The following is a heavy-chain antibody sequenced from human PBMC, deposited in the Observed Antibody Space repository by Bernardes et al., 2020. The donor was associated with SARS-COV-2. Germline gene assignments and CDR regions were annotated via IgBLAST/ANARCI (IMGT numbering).Heavy chain of an antibody. Sequence: GGSLRLSCAASGFTFRSYAMSWVRQAPGPGLAWVSALSGSGGSTYYADSVKGRFTISRDNSKTTLYLQMNSLRAEDTAVYYCAKNFRCGGDCYWNQGTLDTVSS. J-gene: IGHJ4*02. CDR1: GFTFRSYA. CDR3: AKNFRCGGDCY. V-gene: IGHV3-23*01. D-gene: IGHD2-21*01. CDR2: LSGSGGST.